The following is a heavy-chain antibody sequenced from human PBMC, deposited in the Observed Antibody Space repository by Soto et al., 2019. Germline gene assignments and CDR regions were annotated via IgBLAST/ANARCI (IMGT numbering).Heavy chain of an antibody. V-gene: IGHV4-39*01. Sequence: SETLSLTCTVSGGSITSSSHFWAWIRQPPGKGLEWIGTIYYSGSTYYNPSLKSPVTISVDTSKNQFSLRLTSVTAADTAVYYCARRENRYRGSYYYYYGMDVWGQGTTVTV. D-gene: IGHD1-26*01. CDR1: GGSITSSSHF. J-gene: IGHJ6*02. CDR3: ARRENRYRGSYYYYYGMDV. CDR2: IYYSGST.